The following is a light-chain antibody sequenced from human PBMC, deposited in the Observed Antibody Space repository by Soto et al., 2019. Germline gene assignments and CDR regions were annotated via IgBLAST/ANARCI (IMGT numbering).Light chain of an antibody. CDR2: EVN. CDR1: SGDVGGYNY. V-gene: IGLV2-8*01. J-gene: IGLJ1*01. Sequence: LTQPPSASVSPGQSVAISCTGTSGDVGGYNYASWYQQHPGKAPKLMIYEVNKRPSGVPDRFSGSKSGNTASLTVSGLQAEDEADYYCSSYTGSSNVFGTGTKVTVL. CDR3: SSYTGSSNV.